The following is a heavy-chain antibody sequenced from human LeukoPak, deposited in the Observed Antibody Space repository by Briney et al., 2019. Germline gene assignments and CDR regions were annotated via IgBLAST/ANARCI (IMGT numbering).Heavy chain of an antibody. CDR1: GGSISSGGYS. V-gene: IGHV4-30-2*05. D-gene: IGHD3-10*01. J-gene: IGHJ5*02. CDR3: ASYGSGSYRFDP. Sequence: SETLSLTCAVSGGSISSGGYSWSWIRQPPGKGLEWIGYIYHSGSTYYNPSLKSRVIISVDTSKNQFSLKLNSVTAADTAVYYCASYGSGSYRFDPWGQGTLVTVSS. CDR2: IYHSGST.